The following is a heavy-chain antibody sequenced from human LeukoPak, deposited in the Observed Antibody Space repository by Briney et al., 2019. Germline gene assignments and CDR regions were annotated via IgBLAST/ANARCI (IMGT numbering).Heavy chain of an antibody. D-gene: IGHD6-13*01. J-gene: IGHJ4*02. Sequence: GGSLRLSCAASGFTFSGYGMHWVRQAPGKGLEWVAFIRYDGSNKYYADSVKGRFTISRDNSKNTLYLQMNSLRAEDTAVYYCAKSGIAAAGTEFDYWGQGTLVTVSS. CDR2: IRYDGSNK. V-gene: IGHV3-30*02. CDR1: GFTFSGYG. CDR3: AKSGIAAAGTEFDY.